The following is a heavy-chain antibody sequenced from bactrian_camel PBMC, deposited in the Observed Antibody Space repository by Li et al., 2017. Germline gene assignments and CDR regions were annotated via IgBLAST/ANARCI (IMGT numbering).Heavy chain of an antibody. CDR2: IYTGSGST. J-gene: IGHJ4*01. CDR3: AARRWSGWGSRCYTTGNDFPY. Sequence: HVQLVESGGGSVPAGGSLRLSCAASGYTGSADCMAWFRQAPGKEREAVATIYTGSGSTYYPDSVKGRFVISRDSAKNTHYLQMNSLKPDDTAMYYCAARRWSGWGSRCYTTGNDFPYWGQGTQVTVS. CDR1: GYTGSADC. D-gene: IGHD5*01. V-gene: IGHV3S1*01.